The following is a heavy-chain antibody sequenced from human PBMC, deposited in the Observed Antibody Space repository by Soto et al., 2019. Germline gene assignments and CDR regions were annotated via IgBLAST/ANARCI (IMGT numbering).Heavy chain of an antibody. D-gene: IGHD6-19*01. CDR1: GFTFSSYG. CDR2: ISYDGSNK. V-gene: IGHV3-30*18. CDR3: AKEHEDSSGGTTIDY. Sequence: PGGSLRLSCAASGFTFSSYGMHWVRQAPGKGLEWVAVISYDGSNKYYADSVKGRFTISRDNSKNTLYLQMNSLRAEGTAVYYCAKEHEDSSGGTTIDYWGQGTLVTVSS. J-gene: IGHJ4*02.